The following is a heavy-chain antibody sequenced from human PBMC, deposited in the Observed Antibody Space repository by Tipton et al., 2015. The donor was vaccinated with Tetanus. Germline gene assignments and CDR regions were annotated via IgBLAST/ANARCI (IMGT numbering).Heavy chain of an antibody. CDR3: ARANGPGSYLDY. CDR1: GGSFSGYY. D-gene: IGHD2-8*01. V-gene: IGHV4-34*01. CDR2: INHSGST. J-gene: IGHJ4*02. Sequence: TLSLTCAVYGGSFSGYYWSWIRQPPGKRLEWIGEINHSGSTNYNPSLKSRVTISVDTSKNHFSLKLSSVTAADTAVYYCARANGPGSYLDYWGQGTLVTVSS.